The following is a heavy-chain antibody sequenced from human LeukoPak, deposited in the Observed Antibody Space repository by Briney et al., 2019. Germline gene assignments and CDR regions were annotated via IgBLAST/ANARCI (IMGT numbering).Heavy chain of an antibody. Sequence: PGGSLRPSCAASGFTFSTYALHWVRQAPGKGLEWVAVIAADGKDKHHADSVKGRFTISRDNSKNTLYLQMNSLRTEDTAVYYCARDVRRAARYYFDYWGQGTLVTVSS. V-gene: IGHV3-30*04. D-gene: IGHD6-25*01. CDR3: ARDVRRAARYYFDY. J-gene: IGHJ4*02. CDR1: GFTFSTYA. CDR2: IAADGKDK.